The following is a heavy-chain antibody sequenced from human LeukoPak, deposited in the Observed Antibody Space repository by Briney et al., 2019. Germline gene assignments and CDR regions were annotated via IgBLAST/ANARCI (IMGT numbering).Heavy chain of an antibody. CDR1: GDSVSSNSAA. V-gene: IGHV6-1*01. CDR2: TYYRSKWNN. CDR3: ARGGAGGRAFDI. J-gene: IGHJ3*02. D-gene: IGHD2-15*01. Sequence: SQTLSLTCAISGDSVSSNSAAWNWIRQSPSSGLESLGRTYYRSKWNNDYAVSVKSRLTINPDTSKNQFSLLLNSVTPEDTAVYYCARGGAGGRAFDIWGQGTMVTVSS.